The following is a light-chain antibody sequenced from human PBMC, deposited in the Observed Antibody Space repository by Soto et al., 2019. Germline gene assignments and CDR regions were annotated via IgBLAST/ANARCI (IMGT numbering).Light chain of an antibody. Sequence: DIQLTQSPSFLSASVGDRVTITCRASQAISSYLAWYQQKPGKAHKVLIHAASSLQSGVPSRFSGSGSGTEFTLTIRSLKPEDFATYYCQQVNNYPLTFGGGTKVDIK. CDR1: QAISSY. J-gene: IGKJ4*01. V-gene: IGKV1-9*01. CDR2: AAS. CDR3: QQVNNYPLT.